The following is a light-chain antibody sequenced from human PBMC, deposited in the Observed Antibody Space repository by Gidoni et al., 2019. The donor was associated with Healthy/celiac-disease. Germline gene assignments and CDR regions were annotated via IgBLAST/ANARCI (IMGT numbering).Light chain of an antibody. CDR3: QQYGSSPRT. Sequence: EIVLTRSPGTLSLSPGERATLSCRASQSVSSSYLAWYQQKPGQDPRLLIYGASSRATGIPDRFSGSGSGTDFTLTISRLEPEDCAVYYCQQYGSSPRTFGQGTKVEIK. CDR1: QSVSSSY. V-gene: IGKV3-20*01. J-gene: IGKJ1*01. CDR2: GAS.